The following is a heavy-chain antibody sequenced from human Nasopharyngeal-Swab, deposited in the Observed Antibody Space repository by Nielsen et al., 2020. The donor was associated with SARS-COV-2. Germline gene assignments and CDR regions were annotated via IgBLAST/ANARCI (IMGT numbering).Heavy chain of an antibody. V-gene: IGHV1-69*06. D-gene: IGHD6-13*01. CDR2: IIPIFGTA. Sequence: SVKVSCKASGGTFSSYAISWVRQAPGQGLEWMGGIIPIFGTANYAQKFQGRVTITADKSTSTAYMELSSLRSEDTAVYYCARNRGDSSSWYVYYYGMDVRGQGTTVTVSS. J-gene: IGHJ6*02. CDR3: ARNRGDSSSWYVYYYGMDV. CDR1: GGTFSSYA.